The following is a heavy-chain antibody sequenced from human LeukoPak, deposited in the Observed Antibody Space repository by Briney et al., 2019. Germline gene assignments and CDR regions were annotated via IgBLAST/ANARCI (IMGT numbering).Heavy chain of an antibody. J-gene: IGHJ4*02. Sequence: SGGPLRLSCPASAFTVSHTYMGWVRQAPGKGLEWVSAISGSGGSTYYADSVKGRFTISRDNSKNPLYLQMNSLRAEDTAVYYCAKEGYCSGGSCYPIIDYWGQGTLVTVSS. CDR2: ISGSGGST. CDR3: AKEGYCSGGSCYPIIDY. CDR1: AFTVSHTY. D-gene: IGHD2-15*01. V-gene: IGHV3-23*01.